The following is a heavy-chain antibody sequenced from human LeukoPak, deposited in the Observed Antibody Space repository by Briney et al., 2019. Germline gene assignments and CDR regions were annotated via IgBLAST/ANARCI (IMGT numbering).Heavy chain of an antibody. CDR2: MSTSSTYI. J-gene: IGHJ4*02. V-gene: IGHV3-21*06. Sequence: GGSLRLSCAASGFNFRGYNMNWVRQAPGKGLEWVSSMSTSSTYIYYADSIKGRFTISGDDARSLLYLQMDSLRAEDTAVYYCVRDFAFGFCNTTTCRYHFDSWGQGTLVTVSS. D-gene: IGHD3-16*01. CDR1: GFNFRGYN. CDR3: VRDFAFGFCNTTTCRYHFDS.